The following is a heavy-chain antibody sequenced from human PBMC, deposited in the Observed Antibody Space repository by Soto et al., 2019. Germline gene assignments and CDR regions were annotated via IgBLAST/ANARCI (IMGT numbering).Heavy chain of an antibody. CDR2: IYYSGST. CDR1: GGSISSSSYY. CDR3: ASGNCGGDCYSGLDAFDI. J-gene: IGHJ3*02. D-gene: IGHD2-21*02. V-gene: IGHV4-39*01. Sequence: SETLSLTCTVSGGSISSSSYYWGWIRQPPGKGLEWIGSIYYSGSTYYNPSLKSRVTISVDTSKNHFSLKLSSVTAADTAVYYCASGNCGGDCYSGLDAFDIWGQGTMVTVSS.